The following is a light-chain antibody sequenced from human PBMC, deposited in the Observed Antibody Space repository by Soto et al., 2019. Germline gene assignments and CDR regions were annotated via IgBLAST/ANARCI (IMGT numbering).Light chain of an antibody. J-gene: IGLJ3*02. CDR2: GNN. Sequence: QPVLTQPPSVSGAPGQRVTISCTGSSSNIGAGYDVHWYQQLPGTAPKLLIFGNNNRPSGVPDRFIGSKSGTSASLAIPGLQAEDEADYYCQSYDNSLGDWVFGGGTKLTVL. CDR1: SSNIGAGYD. CDR3: QSYDNSLGDWV. V-gene: IGLV1-40*01.